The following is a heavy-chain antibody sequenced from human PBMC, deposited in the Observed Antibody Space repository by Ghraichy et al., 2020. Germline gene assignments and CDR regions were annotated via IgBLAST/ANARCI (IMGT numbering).Heavy chain of an antibody. CDR3: ARLWGIAGRPHWPPYAIDV. CDR2: IYHSGTT. V-gene: IGHV4-4*02. CDR1: GGSISNTNW. D-gene: IGHD6-6*01. J-gene: IGHJ6*02. Sequence: SETLSLTCAVSGGSISNTNWWTWLRQSPEKGLEWIGEIYHSGTTNYNPSLRSRVIIAVDKSRNQFSLKLNSVTAADTAVYYCARLWGIAGRPHWPPYAIDVWGQGTTVTVSS.